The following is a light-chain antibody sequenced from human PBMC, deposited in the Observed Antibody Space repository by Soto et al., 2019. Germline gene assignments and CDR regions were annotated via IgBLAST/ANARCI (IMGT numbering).Light chain of an antibody. J-gene: IGLJ1*01. CDR1: NIGSKR. CDR2: YDS. CDR3: QVWDSSSDLYV. Sequence: SYELTQPPSVSVAPGKTARITCGGNNIGSKRVHWYQQKPGQAPVLVIYYDSDRPSGIPERFSGSNSGNTATLTISRVEAGDEADYYCQVWDSSSDLYVFGTGTKVTV. V-gene: IGLV3-21*04.